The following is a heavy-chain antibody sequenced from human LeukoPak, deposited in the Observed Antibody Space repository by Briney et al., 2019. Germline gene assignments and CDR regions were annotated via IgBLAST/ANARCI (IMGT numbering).Heavy chain of an antibody. Sequence: ASVKVSCKASGYTFTGYYIHWVRQAPGQGLEWMGRINPNSGGTNYAQKFQGRVTMTRDTSISTAYMELSRLRSDDTALYYCARLRAYTGYHYAYDYWGQGTLGTVSS. CDR1: GYTFTGYY. V-gene: IGHV1-2*06. CDR2: INPNSGGT. D-gene: IGHD5-12*01. J-gene: IGHJ4*02. CDR3: ARLRAYTGYHYAYDY.